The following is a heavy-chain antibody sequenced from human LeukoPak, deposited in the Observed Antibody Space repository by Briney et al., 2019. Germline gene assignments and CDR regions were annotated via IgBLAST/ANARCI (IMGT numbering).Heavy chain of an antibody. CDR3: ARDPESNWGWDLDY. CDR2: ISSSGSMI. V-gene: IGHV3-48*01. CDR1: GFTVSSYS. D-gene: IGHD7-27*01. J-gene: IGHJ4*02. Sequence: GSLRLSCAASGFTVSSYSMNWVRQVPGEGLEWVSHISSSGSMIWYADSVKGRFTISRDSAKNSLHLQMNSLRAEDTAVYYCARDPESNWGWDLDYWGQGTLVTVSS.